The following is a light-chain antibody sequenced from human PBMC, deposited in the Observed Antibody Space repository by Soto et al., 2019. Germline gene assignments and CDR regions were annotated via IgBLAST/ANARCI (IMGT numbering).Light chain of an antibody. CDR3: ASWDDTLSGWV. CDR1: TSNIGAES. J-gene: IGLJ3*02. Sequence: QSILTQSPSASGTPGQRVSISCSGGTSNIGAESVNWYQQFPGTAPKLLIYNNNERPSGVPDRFSGHTSGTSASLAISGLRAEDEADYYCASWDDTLSGWVFGGGTQLTVL. V-gene: IGLV1-47*02. CDR2: NNN.